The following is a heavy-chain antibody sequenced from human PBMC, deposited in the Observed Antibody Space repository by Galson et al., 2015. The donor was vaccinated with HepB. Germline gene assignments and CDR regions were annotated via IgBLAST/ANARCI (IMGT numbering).Heavy chain of an antibody. CDR2: VSGSGGTT. CDR1: GFSFTSFA. V-gene: IGHV3-23*01. J-gene: IGHJ4*02. CDR3: ATWMVRGDPSAFGY. D-gene: IGHD3-10*01. Sequence: SLRLSCAASGFSFTSFAMTWVRQAPGKGLEWVSLVSGSGGTTDYADSVKGRFTISRDNSKNTLYLHMNSLRAEDTAVYYCATWMVRGDPSAFGYWGQGSLVTVSS.